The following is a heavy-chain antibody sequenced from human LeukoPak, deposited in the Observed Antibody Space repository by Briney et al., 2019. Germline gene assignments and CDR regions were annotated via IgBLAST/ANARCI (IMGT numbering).Heavy chain of an antibody. J-gene: IGHJ4*02. D-gene: IGHD7-27*01. CDR1: GGSISSYY. Sequence: SETLSLTCTVSGGSISSYYWSWIRQPAGKGLEWIGRIYTSGSTNYNPSLKSRVTMSVDTSKNQFSLKLSSVTAADTAVYYCARNSDGSPVLPTWGSFDYWGQGTLVTVSS. CDR3: ARNSDGSPVLPTWGSFDY. CDR2: IYTSGST. V-gene: IGHV4-4*07.